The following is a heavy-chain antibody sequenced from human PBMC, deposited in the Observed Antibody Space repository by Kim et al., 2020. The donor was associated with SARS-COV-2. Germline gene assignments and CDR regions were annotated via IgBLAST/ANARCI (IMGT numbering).Heavy chain of an antibody. D-gene: IGHD6-19*01. CDR2: IYYSGST. CDR1: GGSISSSSYY. Sequence: SETLSLTCTVSGGSISSSSYYWGWIRQPPGKGLEWIGSIYYSGSTYYNPSLKSRVTISVDTSKNQFSLKLSSVTAADTAVYYCARLSRSGWSYFDYWGQG. J-gene: IGHJ4*02. V-gene: IGHV4-39*01. CDR3: ARLSRSGWSYFDY.